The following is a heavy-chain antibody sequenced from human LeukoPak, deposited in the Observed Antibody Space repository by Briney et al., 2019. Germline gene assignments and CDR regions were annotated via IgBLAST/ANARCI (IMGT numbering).Heavy chain of an antibody. CDR2: IKGDESAR. CDR3: ARDVVGSLDY. D-gene: IGHD1-26*01. CDR1: GFTFSSYG. J-gene: IGHJ4*02. V-gene: IGHV3-7*01. Sequence: GGSLRLSCAASGFTFSSYGMPWVRQAPGKGMEWVANIKGDESARHQADSVKGRFTISRDNTRNSLYLQMTNLRGDDTAVYYCARDVVGSLDYWGQGTLVTVSS.